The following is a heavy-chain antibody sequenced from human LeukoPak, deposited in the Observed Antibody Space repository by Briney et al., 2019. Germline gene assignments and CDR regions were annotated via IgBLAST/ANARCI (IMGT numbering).Heavy chain of an antibody. J-gene: IGHJ4*02. CDR2: IYYSGCT. CDR1: GGSMRSYY. V-gene: IGHV4-59*01. D-gene: IGHD1-1*01. Sequence: SETLSLTCTVSGGSMRSYYWSWIRQPRGKAREWIGYIYYSGCTNYNPPLKSRIPISVDTSKNQFSLKLSSVTAADTAVYYCARWNRGDYFDYWGQGNLGTVSS. CDR3: ARWNRGDYFDY.